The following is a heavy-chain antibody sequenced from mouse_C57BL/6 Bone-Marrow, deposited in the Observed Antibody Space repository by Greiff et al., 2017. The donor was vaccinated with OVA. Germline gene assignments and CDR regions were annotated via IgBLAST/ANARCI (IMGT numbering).Heavy chain of an antibody. CDR2: IDPSDSYT. V-gene: IGHV1-59*01. CDR1: GYTFTSYW. J-gene: IGHJ2*01. CDR3: ARRDYFEY. Sequence: QVQLQQPGAELVRPGTSVKLSCKASGYTFTSYWMHWVKQRPGPGLEWIGVIDPSDSYTNYNQKFKGKATLTVDTSSSTAYMQLSSLKSEDSAVYYCARRDYFEYWGQGTTLTVSS.